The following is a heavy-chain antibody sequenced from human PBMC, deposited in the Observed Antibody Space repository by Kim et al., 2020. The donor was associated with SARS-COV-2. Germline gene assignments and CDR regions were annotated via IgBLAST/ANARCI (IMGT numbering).Heavy chain of an antibody. D-gene: IGHD6-13*01. V-gene: IGHV3-23*01. Sequence: DSVKGRFTISRDNSKNTLYLQMNSLRAEDTAVYYCAKDWPLYSSPYGMDVWGQGTTVTVSS. J-gene: IGHJ6*02. CDR3: AKDWPLYSSPYGMDV.